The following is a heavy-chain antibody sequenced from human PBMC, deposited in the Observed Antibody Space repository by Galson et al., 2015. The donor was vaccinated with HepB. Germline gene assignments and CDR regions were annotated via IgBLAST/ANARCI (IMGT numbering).Heavy chain of an antibody. CDR1: GYTFTSYG. V-gene: IGHV1-18*01. CDR3: ARVGWEQWLVLLGNKYYFDY. CDR2: ISAYNGNT. J-gene: IGHJ4*02. D-gene: IGHD6-19*01. Sequence: SVKVSCKASGYTFTSYGISWVRQAPGQGLEWMGWISAYNGNTNYAQKLQGRVTMTTDTSTSTAYMELRSLRSDDTAVYYCARVGWEQWLVLLGNKYYFDYWGQGTLVTVSS.